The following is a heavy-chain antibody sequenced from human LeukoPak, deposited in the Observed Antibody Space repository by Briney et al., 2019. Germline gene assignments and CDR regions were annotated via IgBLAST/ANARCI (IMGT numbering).Heavy chain of an antibody. D-gene: IGHD1-26*01. CDR2: ISSSSSYI. J-gene: IGHJ4*02. Sequence: GGSLRLSCAASGFPFSSYSMNWVRQAPGKGLEWVSSISSSSSYIYYADSVKGRFTISRDNAKNSLYLQMNSLRAEDTAVYYCARETSGSYYADYWGQGTLVTVSS. CDR3: ARETSGSYYADY. V-gene: IGHV3-21*01. CDR1: GFPFSSYS.